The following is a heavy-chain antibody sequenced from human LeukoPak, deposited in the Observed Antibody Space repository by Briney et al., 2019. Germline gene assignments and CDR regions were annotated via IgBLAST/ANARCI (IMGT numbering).Heavy chain of an antibody. V-gene: IGHV4-59*01. Sequence: KPSETLSLTCTVSGGSISSYYWSWIRQPPGKGLEWIGYIYYSGSTNYNPSLKSRATISVDTSKNQFSLKLSSVTAADTAVYYCARGSSYYDYVWGSYRRIHFDYWGQGTLVTVSS. CDR3: ARGSSYYDYVWGSYRRIHFDY. CDR2: IYYSGST. J-gene: IGHJ4*02. CDR1: GGSISSYY. D-gene: IGHD3-16*02.